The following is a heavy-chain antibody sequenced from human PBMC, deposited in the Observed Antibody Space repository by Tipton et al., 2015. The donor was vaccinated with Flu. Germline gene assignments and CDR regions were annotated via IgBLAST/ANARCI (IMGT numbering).Heavy chain of an antibody. D-gene: IGHD3-10*01. CDR1: GFEFNKYW. J-gene: IGHJ4*02. CDR2: INQDESKK. Sequence: SLRLSCAASGFEFNKYWMSWVRQAPGKGLEWLANINQDESKKYYVESVRDRFTISRDNIKNSLYLQMTSLRAEDAAVYYCVRDFGDYYFDYWGQGTLVTVSS. V-gene: IGHV3-7*01. CDR3: VRDFGDYYFDY.